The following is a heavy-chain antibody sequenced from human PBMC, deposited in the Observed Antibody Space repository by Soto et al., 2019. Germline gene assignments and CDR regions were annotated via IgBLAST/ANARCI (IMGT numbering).Heavy chain of an antibody. CDR3: ARTRDFWSGNDAFDI. D-gene: IGHD3-3*01. CDR1: GGSISSYY. CDR2: IYTSGST. Sequence: SETLSLTCTVSGGSISSYYWSWIRQPAGKGLEWIGRIYTSGSTNYNPSLKSRVTISLDTSKNQFSLKLSSVTAADTAVYFCARTRDFWSGNDAFDIWGQGTMVTVSS. V-gene: IGHV4-4*07. J-gene: IGHJ3*02.